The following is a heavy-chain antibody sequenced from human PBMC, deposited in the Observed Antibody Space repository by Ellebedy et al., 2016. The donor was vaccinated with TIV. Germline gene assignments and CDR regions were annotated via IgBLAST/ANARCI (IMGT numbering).Heavy chain of an antibody. CDR2: IKQDGSEK. D-gene: IGHD5-24*01. CDR3: ARDKGDDNGSKFDY. V-gene: IGHV3-7*03. J-gene: IGHJ4*02. CDR1: GFTFSTYW. Sequence: GESLKISCAASGFTFSTYWMTWVRQAPGKGLEWVANIKQDGSEKYYVDSVKGRFTISRDNAKQLLYLEMNSLRAEDTAVYYCARDKGDDNGSKFDYWGQGTLVTVSS.